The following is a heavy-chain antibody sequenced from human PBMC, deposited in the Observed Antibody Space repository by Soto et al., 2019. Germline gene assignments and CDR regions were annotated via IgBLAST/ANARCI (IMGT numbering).Heavy chain of an antibody. Sequence: QVQLQESGPGLVKPSETLSLTCTVSGGSISSYYWSWIRQPAGKVLEWIGRIYTSGSTNYSPTLKSRVTMTVDTSKNRYSLELSSVSAADTAVCYCARASRYCSSTICCRGWGDPWGQGNLVTVSS. D-gene: IGHD2-2*01. CDR3: ARASRYCSSTICCRGWGDP. J-gene: IGHJ5*02. CDR1: GGSISSYY. V-gene: IGHV4-4*07. CDR2: IYTSGST.